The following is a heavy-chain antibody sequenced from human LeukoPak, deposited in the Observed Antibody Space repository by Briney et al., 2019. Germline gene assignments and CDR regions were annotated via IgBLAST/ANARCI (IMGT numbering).Heavy chain of an antibody. CDR1: GYTFTSYG. V-gene: IGHV1-18*01. CDR2: ISAYNGNT. Sequence: ASVKVSCKASGYTFTSYGISWVRQAPGQGLEWMGWISAYNGNTNYAQKLQGRVSITTDESTSTAYMELSSLRSEDTAVYYCARVAGQLANWFDPWGQGTLVTVSS. J-gene: IGHJ5*02. D-gene: IGHD6-13*01. CDR3: ARVAGQLANWFDP.